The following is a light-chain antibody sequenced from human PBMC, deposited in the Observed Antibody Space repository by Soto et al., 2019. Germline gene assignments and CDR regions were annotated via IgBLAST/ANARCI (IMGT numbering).Light chain of an antibody. CDR3: QQKGT. CDR1: QSISSW. Sequence: DIQMTQSPSTLSASVGDRVTITCRASQSISSWLAWYQQKPGKAPKLLIYDASSLESGVPSRFSGSGSGTEFTLTISSLQPDDFATDYCQQKGTFGQGTKVEIK. V-gene: IGKV1-5*01. J-gene: IGKJ1*01. CDR2: DAS.